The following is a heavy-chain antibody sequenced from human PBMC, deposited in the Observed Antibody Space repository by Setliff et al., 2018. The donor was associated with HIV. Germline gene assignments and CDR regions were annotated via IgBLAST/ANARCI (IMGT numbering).Heavy chain of an antibody. Sequence: GASVKVSCKVYGYTLSELSIHWVRQAPGKGLEWMGYFDPQDGNTGFTQKFQGRVTMTTDTSINTAYMELSSLRSEDTAVYYCARVPSRWFGELLYLQAFDHWGQGTLVTVSS. J-gene: IGHJ4*02. CDR3: ARVPSRWFGELLYLQAFDH. CDR2: FDPQDGNT. CDR1: GYTLSELS. V-gene: IGHV1-24*01. D-gene: IGHD3-10*01.